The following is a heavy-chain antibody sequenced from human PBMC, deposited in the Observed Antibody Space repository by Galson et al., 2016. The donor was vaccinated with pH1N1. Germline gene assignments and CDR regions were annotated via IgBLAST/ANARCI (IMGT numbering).Heavy chain of an antibody. CDR3: ARHGPGYSQQY. D-gene: IGHD5-12*01. CDR2: NYYIGNN. CDR1: GGSLNGNY. J-gene: IGHJ4*02. Sequence: QVQLQESGPGLVKPSQTLSLTCAVYGGSLNGNYWSWVRQPPGQGLEWVGQNYYIGNNKYNPSLASRFTISLDTTKNQSSLMMNSMTAADTAVYYCARHGPGYSQQYWGQGTLVTVSS. V-gene: IGHV4-34*09.